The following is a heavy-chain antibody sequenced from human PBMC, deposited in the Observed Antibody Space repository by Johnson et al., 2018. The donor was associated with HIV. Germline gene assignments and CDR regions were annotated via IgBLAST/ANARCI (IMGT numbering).Heavy chain of an antibody. D-gene: IGHD3-3*01. Sequence: QVQLVESGGGVVQPGGSLRLSCAASGFTFSSYGMHWVRQAPGKGLEWVAFIRYDGSNKYCADSMKGRFTISRDNSKNTLYMQMNSLRAEDTAVYYCAKASGNGYYVDAFDIWGQGTRVTVSS. CDR2: IRYDGSNK. V-gene: IGHV3-30*02. CDR1: GFTFSSYG. J-gene: IGHJ3*02. CDR3: AKASGNGYYVDAFDI.